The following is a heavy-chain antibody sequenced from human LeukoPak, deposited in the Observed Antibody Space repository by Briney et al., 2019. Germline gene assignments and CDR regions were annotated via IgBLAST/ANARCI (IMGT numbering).Heavy chain of an antibody. Sequence: GGSLRLSCAASGFTFSDYYMSWIRQAPGKGLEWVSYISSSGSTIYYADSVKGRFTISRDNAKNSLYLQMNSLRAEDTAIYYCTKGGYSSTWYNWFDPWGQGTLVTVSP. D-gene: IGHD6-13*01. CDR2: ISSSGSTI. CDR1: GFTFSDYY. V-gene: IGHV3-11*01. J-gene: IGHJ5*02. CDR3: TKGGYSSTWYNWFDP.